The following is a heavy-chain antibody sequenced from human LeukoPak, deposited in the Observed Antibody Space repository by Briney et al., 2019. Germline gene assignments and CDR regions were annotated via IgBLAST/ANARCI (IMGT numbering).Heavy chain of an antibody. V-gene: IGHV3-21*01. CDR3: ARVSGRLERQSDLDY. D-gene: IGHD1-1*01. Sequence: PGGSLRLSCAASGFTFASYSMNWIRQAPGKGLEWVSSISGDSTYIYNAGSVKGRFTISRDNAQASLYLQMISLRADDTAVYYCARVSGRLERQSDLDYWGQGTLVIVSS. CDR1: GFTFASYS. CDR2: ISGDSTYI. J-gene: IGHJ4*02.